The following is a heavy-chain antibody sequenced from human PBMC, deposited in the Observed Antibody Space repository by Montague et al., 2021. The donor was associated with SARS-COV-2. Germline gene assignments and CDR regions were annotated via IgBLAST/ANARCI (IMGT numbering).Heavy chain of an antibody. V-gene: IGHV3-7*01. CDR3: AREPGLLWFGELLYRYYYGMDV. Sequence: TWVRQSPGKGLEWVANIKQDGSEKYYVDSVKGRFTISRDNAKNSLYLQMNSLRAEDTAVYYCAREPGLLWFGELLYRYYYGMDVWGQGTTVTVSS. CDR2: IKQDGSEK. D-gene: IGHD3-10*01. J-gene: IGHJ6*02.